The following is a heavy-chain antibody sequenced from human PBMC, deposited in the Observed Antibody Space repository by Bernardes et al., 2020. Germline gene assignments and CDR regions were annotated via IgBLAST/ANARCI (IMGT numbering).Heavy chain of an antibody. Sequence: SETLSLTCAVSGYSISSGYYWGWIRQPPGKGLEWIGSIYHSGSTYYNPSLKSRVNISVDTSKNQFSPKLSSVTAADTAVYYCARGGDIWGQGTMVTVSS. D-gene: IGHD3-16*01. CDR3: ARGGDI. J-gene: IGHJ3*02. CDR1: GYSISSGYY. V-gene: IGHV4-38-2*01. CDR2: IYHSGST.